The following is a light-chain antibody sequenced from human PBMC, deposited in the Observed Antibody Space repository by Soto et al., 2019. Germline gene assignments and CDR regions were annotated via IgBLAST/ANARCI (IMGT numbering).Light chain of an antibody. Sequence: QSVLTQPPSASGTPGQRVTISCSGSSSNIGTNTVDWYQQLPGKAPKLLIYTNNQRPSGVPDRVSSSKSGTSASLAISGLQSEDEADYYCAAWDDSLNGVVFGGGTKLTVL. CDR3: AAWDDSLNGVV. J-gene: IGLJ2*01. V-gene: IGLV1-44*01. CDR2: TNN. CDR1: SSNIGTNT.